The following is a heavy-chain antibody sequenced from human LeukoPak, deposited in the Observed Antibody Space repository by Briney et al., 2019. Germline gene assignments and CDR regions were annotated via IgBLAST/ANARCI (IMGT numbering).Heavy chain of an antibody. CDR2: IYSGGNT. Sequence: GGSLRLSCAASGFTVSSNYMSWVRQAPGKGLEWVSVIYSGGNTYYADSVKGRFTISRDNSKNTLSLQMNSLRAEDTAVYYCARDPMVRGVINYWGQGTLVTVSS. J-gene: IGHJ4*02. CDR3: ARDPMVRGVINY. CDR1: GFTVSSNY. D-gene: IGHD3-10*01. V-gene: IGHV3-53*05.